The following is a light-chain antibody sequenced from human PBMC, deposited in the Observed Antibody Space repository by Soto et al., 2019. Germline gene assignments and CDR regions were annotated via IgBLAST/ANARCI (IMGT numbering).Light chain of an antibody. Sequence: QSVLTQPPSASGSPGQSVTMSCTGTSSDVGGYKYVSWYQQHPGKAPKLIIYEVSKRPSGVPDRFSGSKSGNTASLTVSGLQAEDEADYYSSSYADSNKVVFGGGTKLTVL. J-gene: IGLJ2*01. CDR3: SSYADSNKVV. V-gene: IGLV2-8*01. CDR2: EVS. CDR1: SSDVGGYKY.